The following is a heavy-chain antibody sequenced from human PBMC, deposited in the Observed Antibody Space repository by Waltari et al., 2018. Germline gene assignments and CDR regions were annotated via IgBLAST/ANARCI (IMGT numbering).Heavy chain of an antibody. CDR3: ARGGTSGSYGY. CDR2: IYYSGST. V-gene: IGHV4-59*01. Sequence: QESGPGLVKPSETLSLTCTVSGGSISSYYWSWIRQPPGKGLEWIGYIYYSGSTNYNPSLKSRVTISVDTSKNQFSLKLSSVTAADTAVYYCARGGTSGSYGYWGQGTLVTVSS. CDR1: GGSISSYY. J-gene: IGHJ4*02. D-gene: IGHD3-10*01.